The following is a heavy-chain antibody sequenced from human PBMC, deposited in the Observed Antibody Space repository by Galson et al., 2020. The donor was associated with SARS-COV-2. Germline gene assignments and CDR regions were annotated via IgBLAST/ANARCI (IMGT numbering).Heavy chain of an antibody. V-gene: IGHV3-30-3*01. CDR2: ISYDGSNK. CDR3: ARGAGGYYTYFEY. D-gene: IGHD3-22*01. J-gene: IGHJ4*02. Sequence: GESLKISCAASGFTFSSYAMHWVRQAPGKGLEWVAVISYDGSNKYYADSVKGRFTISRDNSKNTLYLQMNSLRAEDTAVYYCARGAGGYYTYFEYWGQGTLVTVSS. CDR1: GFTFSSYA.